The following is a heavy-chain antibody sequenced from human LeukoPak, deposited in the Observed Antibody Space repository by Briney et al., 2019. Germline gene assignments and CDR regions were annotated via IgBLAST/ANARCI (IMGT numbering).Heavy chain of an antibody. D-gene: IGHD3-3*02. CDR1: GGTFSSYA. Sequence: ASVKVSCKASGGTFSSYASSWVRQAPGQGLEWMGGIIPIFGTANYAQKFQGRVTITADESTSTAYMELSSLRSEDTAVYYCARNILAWDGHADHWGQGTLVTVSS. V-gene: IGHV1-69*01. CDR3: ARNILAWDGHADH. J-gene: IGHJ5*02. CDR2: IIPIFGTA.